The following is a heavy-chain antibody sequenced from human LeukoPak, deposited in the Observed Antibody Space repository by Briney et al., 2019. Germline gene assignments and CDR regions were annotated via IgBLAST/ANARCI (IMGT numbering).Heavy chain of an antibody. Sequence: SETLSLTCAVYGGSLSGYYWSWIRQPPGKGLEWIGEINHSGSTNYNASLKSRVTMSVGTSENHFSLKLTSVTAADTAVYCCARVYGFWSGYLWGQGTPVTVSS. D-gene: IGHD3-3*01. CDR1: GGSLSGYY. V-gene: IGHV4-34*01. CDR2: INHSGST. J-gene: IGHJ4*02. CDR3: ARVYGFWSGYL.